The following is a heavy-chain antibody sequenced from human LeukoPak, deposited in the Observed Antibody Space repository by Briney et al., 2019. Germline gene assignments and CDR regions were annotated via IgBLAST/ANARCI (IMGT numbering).Heavy chain of an antibody. CDR1: GYTFTSYG. Sequence: ASVKVSCKASGYTFTSYGISWVRQAPGQGLEWMGWISAYNGNTDYPQKLQGRVTMTTDTSTSTAYMELRSLRSDDTAVYYCARVTQTDYDFDYWGQGTLVTASS. D-gene: IGHD4-17*01. J-gene: IGHJ4*02. CDR2: ISAYNGNT. V-gene: IGHV1-18*01. CDR3: ARVTQTDYDFDY.